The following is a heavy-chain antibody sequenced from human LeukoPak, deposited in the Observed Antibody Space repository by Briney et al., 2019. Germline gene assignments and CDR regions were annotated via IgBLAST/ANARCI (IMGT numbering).Heavy chain of an antibody. D-gene: IGHD2-21*01. CDR1: GFTFTRYT. CDR2: VLYDGSNK. J-gene: IGHJ4*02. Sequence: GGSLRLSCAASGFTFTRYTMHWARQAPGKGLEWVAVVLYDGSNKYYADSVKGRFTLSRDNSKNTLSLQMNTLRADHTAVYYCVRDNYGGILDFWGQGSLVTVSS. V-gene: IGHV3-30*04. CDR3: VRDNYGGILDF.